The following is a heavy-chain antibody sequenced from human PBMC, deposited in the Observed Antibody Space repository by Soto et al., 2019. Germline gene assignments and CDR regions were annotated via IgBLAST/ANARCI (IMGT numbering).Heavy chain of an antibody. CDR1: GYTFTGYY. CDR3: ARDRYGFTDSIVGARTLGGGIDY. CDR2: INPNSGGT. J-gene: IGHJ4*02. D-gene: IGHD1-26*01. Sequence: ASVKVSCKASGYTFTGYYMHWVRQAPGQGLEWMGWINPNSGGTNYAQKFQGWVTMTRDTSISTAYMELSRLRSDDTAVYYCARDRYGFTDSIVGARTLGGGIDYWGQGTLVTVSS. V-gene: IGHV1-2*04.